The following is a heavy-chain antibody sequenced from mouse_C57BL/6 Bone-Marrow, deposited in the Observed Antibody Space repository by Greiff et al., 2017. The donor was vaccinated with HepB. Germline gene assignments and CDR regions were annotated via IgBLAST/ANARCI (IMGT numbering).Heavy chain of an antibody. J-gene: IGHJ4*01. Sequence: QVQLQQPGAELVKPGASVKLSCKASGYTFTSYWMHWVKQRPGQGLEWIGMIHPNSGSTNYNEKFKSKATLTVDKSSSTAYMQLSSLTSEDSAVYYCARGYYGSRFYAMDYWGQGTSVTVSS. D-gene: IGHD1-1*01. CDR3: ARGYYGSRFYAMDY. CDR1: GYTFTSYW. CDR2: IHPNSGST. V-gene: IGHV1-64*01.